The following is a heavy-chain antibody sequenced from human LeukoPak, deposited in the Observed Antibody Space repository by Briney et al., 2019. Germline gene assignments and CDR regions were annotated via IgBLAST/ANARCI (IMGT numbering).Heavy chain of an antibody. CDR2: IWDDGSNK. CDR3: ASRSPASDY. CDR1: GXTFSRYG. J-gene: IGHJ4*02. V-gene: IGHV3-33*01. Sequence: GGSLRLSCAASGXTFSRYGMHWVRQAPGKGLEWVAVIWDDGSNKYYADSVKGRFTISRDNSKNTLYLEMNSLRVEDTAVYYCASRSPASDYWGQGTLVTVS. D-gene: IGHD2-2*01.